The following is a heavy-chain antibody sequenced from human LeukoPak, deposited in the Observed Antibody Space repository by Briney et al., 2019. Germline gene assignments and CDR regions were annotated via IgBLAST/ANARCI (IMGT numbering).Heavy chain of an antibody. CDR3: VTSSGYSSTWGVFDI. CDR2: MHGYSGDT. Sequence: GASVKVSCKTSGFPLSTYYMHWVRQAPGQGLEWMGWMHGYSGDTNYAQKFQGAASMTRDTSTSTAYMELSGLKYDDTAVYYCVTSSGYSSTWGVFDIWGQGTKVTVSS. CDR1: GFPLSTYY. J-gene: IGHJ3*02. D-gene: IGHD6-6*01. V-gene: IGHV1-2*02.